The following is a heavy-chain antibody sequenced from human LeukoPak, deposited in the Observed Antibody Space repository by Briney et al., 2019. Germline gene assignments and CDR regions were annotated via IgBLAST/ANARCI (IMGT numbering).Heavy chain of an antibody. CDR2: IGAGTNIS. J-gene: IGHJ4*02. D-gene: IGHD3-22*01. CDR3: VKDLSYESSGSYFDY. CDR1: GFTFSLHE. Sequence: GGSLRLSCTASGFTFSLHEMAWVRQAPGKGLEWISHIGAGTNISYYGDPVKGRFTISRDNSKDSLYLQMDTLRSEDTAFYFCVKDLSYESSGSYFDYWGQGTLVSVS. V-gene: IGHV3-43*02.